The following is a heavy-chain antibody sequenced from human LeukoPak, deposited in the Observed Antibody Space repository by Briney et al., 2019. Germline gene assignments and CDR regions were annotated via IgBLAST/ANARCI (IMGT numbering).Heavy chain of an antibody. CDR2: IYYSGST. CDR3: ARGNYYDGSGSLDY. CDR1: SDSISSYY. Sequence: KASETLSLTCTVSSDSISSYYWSWIRQPPGEGLELIGYIYYSGSTNYNPSLKSRATISVDTSKNQFSLRLSSVTAADTAVYYCARGNYYDGSGSLDYWGQGTLVTVSS. V-gene: IGHV4-59*01. J-gene: IGHJ4*02. D-gene: IGHD3-22*01.